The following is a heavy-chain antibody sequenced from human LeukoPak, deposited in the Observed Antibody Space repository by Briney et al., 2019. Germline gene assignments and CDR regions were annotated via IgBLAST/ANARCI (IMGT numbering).Heavy chain of an antibody. D-gene: IGHD2-2*01. J-gene: IGHJ6*03. Sequence: ASVKVSXKASGYTFTGYYIHWVRQAPGQGLEWMGRIDPNSGGTNFAQQFQGRVTMARDASISTAYMELSRLRSDDTAVYYCALTGVYCSSISCSSPMDVWGKGTTVTVSS. V-gene: IGHV1-2*06. CDR1: GYTFTGYY. CDR3: ALTGVYCSSISCSSPMDV. CDR2: IDPNSGGT.